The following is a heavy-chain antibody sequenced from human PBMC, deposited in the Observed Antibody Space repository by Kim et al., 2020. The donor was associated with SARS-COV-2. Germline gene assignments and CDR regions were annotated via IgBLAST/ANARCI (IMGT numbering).Heavy chain of an antibody. CDR1: GFTFSSYA. V-gene: IGHV3-23*01. CDR3: ARGGTYYFDSSGYSPFDY. J-gene: IGHJ4*02. Sequence: GGSLRLSCTVSGFTFSSYAMSWVRQAPGKGLEWVSTISGSGGSTYYADSVKGRFTISRDNSKNTLYLQMNSLRAEDTAVYYCARGGTYYFDSSGYSPFDYWGQGTLVTVSS. CDR2: ISGSGGST. D-gene: IGHD3-22*01.